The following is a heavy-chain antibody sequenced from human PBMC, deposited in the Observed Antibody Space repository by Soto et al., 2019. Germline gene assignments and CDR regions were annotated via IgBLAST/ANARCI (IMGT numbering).Heavy chain of an antibody. CDR2: MNPNSGNT. Sequence: AASVKVSCKASGYTFTSYDINWVRQATGQGLEWMGWMNPNSGNTGYAERLQGRVTMTTDTSTSTAYMELKSLRYDDTAVYYCAREGQLGYWGQGTPVTVPQ. CDR1: GYTFTSYD. J-gene: IGHJ4*02. CDR3: AREGQLGY. V-gene: IGHV1-8*01. D-gene: IGHD6-6*01.